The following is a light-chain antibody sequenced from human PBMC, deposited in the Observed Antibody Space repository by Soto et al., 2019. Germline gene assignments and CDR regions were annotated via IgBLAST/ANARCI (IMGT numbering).Light chain of an antibody. CDR3: MQALHTPLT. J-gene: IGKJ1*01. CDR2: LGF. CDR1: QSLLHSNGYNY. Sequence: DIVMAQSPLSLPVTPGEPASISCRSSQSLLHSNGYNYLDWYLQKPGQSPQFLIYLGFNRSSGVPDRFSGSGSGTDFTLKISRVEAEDVGVYYCMQALHTPLTFGQGTKVDIK. V-gene: IGKV2-28*01.